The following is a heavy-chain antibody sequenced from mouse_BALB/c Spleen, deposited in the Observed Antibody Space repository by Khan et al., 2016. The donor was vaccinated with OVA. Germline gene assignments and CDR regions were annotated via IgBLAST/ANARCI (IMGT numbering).Heavy chain of an antibody. Sequence: EVQLQESGPGLVKPSQSLSLTCPVTGYSITSDYAWNWIRQFPGNKLEWMGYISYSGSTNYTPALKSRISITRDTSKNQFFLQLNSVTTEDTATYYCARDGSRYNYAMDYWGQGTSVTVSS. CDR3: ARDGSRYNYAMDY. V-gene: IGHV3-2*02. CDR1: GYSITSDYA. CDR2: ISYSGST. J-gene: IGHJ4*01. D-gene: IGHD2-3*01.